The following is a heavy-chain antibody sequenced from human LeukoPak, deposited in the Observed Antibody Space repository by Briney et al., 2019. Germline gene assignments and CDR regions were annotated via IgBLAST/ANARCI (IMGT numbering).Heavy chain of an antibody. J-gene: IGHJ3*02. CDR1: GGTFSSYV. CDR2: IWYDGSNK. V-gene: IGHV3-33*01. CDR3: ARDALWFGELDGAFDI. D-gene: IGHD3-10*01. Sequence: SCKASGGTFSSYVIGWVRQAPGKGLEWVAVIWYDGSNKYYADSVKGRFTISRDNSKNTLYLQMNSLRAEDTAVYYCARDALWFGELDGAFDIWGQGTMVTVSS.